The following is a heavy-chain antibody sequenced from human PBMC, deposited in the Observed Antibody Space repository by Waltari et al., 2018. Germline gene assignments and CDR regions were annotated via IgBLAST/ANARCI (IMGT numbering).Heavy chain of an antibody. V-gene: IGHV3-7*01. D-gene: IGHD3-10*01. Sequence: EVQLVESGGGLVQPGGSLRLSCAASGFTFSTYWMSWVRQAPGKGLEWVANIKQDGSEKYYVDSVRGRFTISRDNAKNSLYLQMNSLIAEDTAVYYCARDFPDDNSAAFDIWGQGTMVTVSS. CDR1: GFTFSTYW. CDR2: IKQDGSEK. CDR3: ARDFPDDNSAAFDI. J-gene: IGHJ3*02.